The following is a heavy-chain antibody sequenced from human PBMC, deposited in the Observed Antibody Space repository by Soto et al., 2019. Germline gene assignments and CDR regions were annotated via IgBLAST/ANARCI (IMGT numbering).Heavy chain of an antibody. CDR2: IYPGDSDT. D-gene: IGHD2-15*01. V-gene: IGHV5-51*01. J-gene: IGHJ4*02. CDR3: ARLSMGHYCSGGSCYDY. CDR1: GYSFTSYW. Sequence: GESLKISCKGSGYSFTSYWIGWVRQMPGKGLERMGIIYPGDSDTRYSPSFQGQVTISADKSISTAYLQWSSLKASDTAMYYCARLSMGHYCSGGSCYDYWGQGTLVTVSS.